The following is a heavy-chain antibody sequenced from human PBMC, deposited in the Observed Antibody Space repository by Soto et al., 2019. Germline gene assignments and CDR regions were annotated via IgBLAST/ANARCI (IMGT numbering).Heavy chain of an antibody. D-gene: IGHD3-3*01. CDR3: ARLNYDFWSGYQDYYYGMDV. CDR1: GGTFSSYW. Sequence: KVSCKASGGTFSSYWIGWVRQMPGKGLEWMGIIYPGDSDTRYSPSFQGQVTISADKSISTAYLQWSSLKASDTAMYYCARLNYDFWSGYQDYYYGMDVWGQGTTVTVSS. J-gene: IGHJ6*02. CDR2: IYPGDSDT. V-gene: IGHV5-51*01.